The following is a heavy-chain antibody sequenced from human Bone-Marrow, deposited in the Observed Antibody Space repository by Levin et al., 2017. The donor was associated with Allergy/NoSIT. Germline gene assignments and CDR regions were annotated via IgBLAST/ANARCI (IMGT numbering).Heavy chain of an antibody. Sequence: AGGSLRLSCAASGFTFSSYAMSWVRQAPGKGLEWVSAISGSGGSTYYADSVKGRFTISRDNSKNTLYLQMNSLRAEDTAVYYCAKLDEQWLVLQNFDYWGQGTLVTVSS. J-gene: IGHJ4*02. V-gene: IGHV3-23*01. D-gene: IGHD6-19*01. CDR3: AKLDEQWLVLQNFDY. CDR2: ISGSGGST. CDR1: GFTFSSYA.